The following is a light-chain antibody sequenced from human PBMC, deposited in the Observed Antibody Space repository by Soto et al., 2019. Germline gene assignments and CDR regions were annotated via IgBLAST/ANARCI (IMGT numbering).Light chain of an antibody. CDR1: QSLLHSNGYNY. CDR3: MQDLQTVFP. J-gene: IGKJ3*01. CDR2: LGS. V-gene: IGKV2-28*01. Sequence: DIVMTQSPLSLPVTPGEPASISCRSSQSLLHSNGYNYLDWYLQKPGQSPQLLIYLGSNRASGVPDRFSGSGSGTDFTLKISRVEAEDVGVYYCMQDLQTVFPFGPGTKVDIK.